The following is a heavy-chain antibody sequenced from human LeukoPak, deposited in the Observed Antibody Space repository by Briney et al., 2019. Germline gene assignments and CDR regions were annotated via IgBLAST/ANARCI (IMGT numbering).Heavy chain of an antibody. V-gene: IGHV3-7*03. CDR2: IKEDGSER. J-gene: IGHJ4*02. D-gene: IGHD5-18*01. CDR1: AFIFSGHW. CDR3: AKGWAARASYFDY. Sequence: PGGSLRLSCEGSAFIFSGHWMNWVRQTPGKGLEWVASIKEDGSERQYVDSVKGRFSISRDNTKGSLFLQLNSLRAEDTAVYYCAKGWAARASYFDYWGQGTLVTVSS.